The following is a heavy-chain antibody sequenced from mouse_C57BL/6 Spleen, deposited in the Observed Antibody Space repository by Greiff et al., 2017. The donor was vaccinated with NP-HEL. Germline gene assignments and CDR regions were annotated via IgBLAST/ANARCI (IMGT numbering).Heavy chain of an antibody. CDR3: ARHVGRGYAMDY. J-gene: IGHJ4*01. CDR2: ISNLAYSI. V-gene: IGHV5-15*01. D-gene: IGHD3-3*01. Sequence: EVHLVESGGGLVQPGGSLKLSCAASGFTFSDYGMAWVRQAPRKGPEWVAFISNLAYSIYYADTVTGRFTISRENAKNTLYLEMSSLRSEDTAMYYCARHVGRGYAMDYWGQGTSVTVSS. CDR1: GFTFSDYG.